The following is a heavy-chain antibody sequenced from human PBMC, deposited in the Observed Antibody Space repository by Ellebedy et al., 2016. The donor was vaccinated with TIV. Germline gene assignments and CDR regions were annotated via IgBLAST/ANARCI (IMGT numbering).Heavy chain of an antibody. D-gene: IGHD5/OR15-5a*01. V-gene: IGHV3-33*01. CDR3: TTDGGLYAAFDFDY. CDR1: GFTFSSYG. CDR2: IWYDGSNK. Sequence: GESLKISCAASGFTFSSYGMHWVRQAPGKGLEWVAVIWYDGSNKYYADSVKGRFTISRDNSKNTLYLQMNSLKTEDTAVYYCTTDGGLYAAFDFDYWGQGTLVTVSS. J-gene: IGHJ4*02.